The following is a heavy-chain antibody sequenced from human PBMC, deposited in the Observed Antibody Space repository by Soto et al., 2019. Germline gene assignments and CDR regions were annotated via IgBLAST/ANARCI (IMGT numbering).Heavy chain of an antibody. CDR1: GFSFSNFW. CDR2: INPDGSAQ. CDR3: AAWDSCNNP. Sequence: PEGSLRLFWVASGFSFSNFWMNWVRQTPGRGLEWVANINPDGSAQTYVDSVKGRFTVSRDNAKNSLYLQMNGLRGEDTAVYFCAAWDSCNNPWGQGPLVTVP. J-gene: IGHJ5*02. D-gene: IGHD1-26*01. V-gene: IGHV3-7*01.